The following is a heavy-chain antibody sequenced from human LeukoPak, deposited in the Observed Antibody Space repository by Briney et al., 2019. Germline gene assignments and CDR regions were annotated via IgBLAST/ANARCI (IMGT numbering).Heavy chain of an antibody. J-gene: IGHJ4*02. CDR1: GGSISSSSYY. V-gene: IGHV4-39*07. Sequence: SETLSLTCTVSGGSISSSSYYWGWIRQPPGKGLEWLGSIYYSGSTYYNPSLKSRVTISVDTSKNQFSLKLSSVTAADTAVYYCARVDSSNWYDSRGYFDQWGQGTLVTVPS. D-gene: IGHD6-13*01. CDR3: ARVDSSNWYDSRGYFDQ. CDR2: IYYSGST.